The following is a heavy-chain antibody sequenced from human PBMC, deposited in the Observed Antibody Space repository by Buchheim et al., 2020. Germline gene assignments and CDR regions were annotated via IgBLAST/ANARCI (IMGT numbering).Heavy chain of an antibody. V-gene: IGHV3-74*01. CDR3: ARGRCSGSYSYCYFDL. CDR1: GFTFISYW. J-gene: IGHJ2*01. CDR2: ISSDGSST. Sequence: EVQLVESGGGLVQPGGSLRLSCAASGFTFISYWMHWVGQAPGRGLVWVSRISSDGSSTSFADSVKGRFPISRDNAKNTLYLQMNSLRAEDTAVYYCARGRCSGSYSYCYFDLWGRGTL. D-gene: IGHD1-26*01.